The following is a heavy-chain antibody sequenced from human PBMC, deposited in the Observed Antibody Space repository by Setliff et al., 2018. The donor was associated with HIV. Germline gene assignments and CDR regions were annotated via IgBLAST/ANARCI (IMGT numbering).Heavy chain of an antibody. J-gene: IGHJ4*02. D-gene: IGHD1-26*01. CDR1: GFSFSDYY. Sequence: GGSLRLSCVGSGFSFSDYYMSWIRQAPGKGLEWVSYISSSGSTIYYADSVKGRFTISRDNAKNSLYLQMNSLRAEDTAVYYCAREVVGATERYYFDYWGQGTLVTVSS. CDR2: ISSSGSTI. CDR3: AREVVGATERYYFDY. V-gene: IGHV3-11*01.